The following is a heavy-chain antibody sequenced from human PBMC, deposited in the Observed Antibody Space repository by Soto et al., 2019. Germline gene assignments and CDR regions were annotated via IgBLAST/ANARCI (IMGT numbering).Heavy chain of an antibody. D-gene: IGHD4-4*01. CDR3: AKEKVYSNYQYYFDS. CDR2: ISWHSGTI. CDR1: GFSFENYA. V-gene: IGHV3-9*01. Sequence: EVQLLESGGDLVQPGGSLRLSCAASGFSFENYAMHWVRLGPGKGLEWVSGISWHSGTIGYADSVRGRFTISRDNAKNSLYLQMNSLRPEDTALYYCAKEKVYSNYQYYFDSWGQGTLVTVSS. J-gene: IGHJ4*02.